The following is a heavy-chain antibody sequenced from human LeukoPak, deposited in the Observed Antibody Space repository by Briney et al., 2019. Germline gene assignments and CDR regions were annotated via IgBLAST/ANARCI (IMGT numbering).Heavy chain of an antibody. V-gene: IGHV1-2*02. CDR3: ARDRPYCSGGSCYNLNWFDP. Sequence: ASVKVPCKASGYTFTGYYMHWVRQAPGQGLEWMGWINPNSGGTNYAQKFQGRVTMTRDTSISTAYMELSRLRSDDTAVYYCARDRPYCSGGSCYNLNWFDPWGQGTLVTVSS. J-gene: IGHJ5*02. D-gene: IGHD2-15*01. CDR2: INPNSGGT. CDR1: GYTFTGYY.